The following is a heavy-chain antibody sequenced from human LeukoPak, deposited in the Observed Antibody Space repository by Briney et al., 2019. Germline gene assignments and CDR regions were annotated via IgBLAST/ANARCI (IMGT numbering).Heavy chain of an antibody. CDR3: ARKQVRSSCWSPNWFDP. Sequence: SQTLSLTCAISGGSVSRNSDAWNWIRQSPSRGLEWMGRTYYRSKWYNDYAVSVRSRITINPDTSKNQFSLQLNAVTPEDTAVYYCARKQVRSSCWSPNWFDPWGQGTLVTVSS. D-gene: IGHD6-19*01. CDR1: GGSVSRNSDA. J-gene: IGHJ5*02. CDR2: TYYRSKWYN. V-gene: IGHV6-1*01.